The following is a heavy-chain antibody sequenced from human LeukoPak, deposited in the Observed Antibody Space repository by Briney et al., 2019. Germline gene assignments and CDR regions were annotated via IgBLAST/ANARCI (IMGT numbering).Heavy chain of an antibody. Sequence: ASVKVSCKASGYTFTSYAMNWVRQAPGQGLEWMGWINTNTGNPTYAQGFTGRFVFSLDTSVSTAYLQISSLKAEDTAVYYCARGPLRQLGNWFDPWGQGTLVTVSS. CDR3: ARGPLRQLGNWFDP. CDR1: GYTFTSYA. CDR2: INTNTGNP. J-gene: IGHJ5*02. D-gene: IGHD6-6*01. V-gene: IGHV7-4-1*02.